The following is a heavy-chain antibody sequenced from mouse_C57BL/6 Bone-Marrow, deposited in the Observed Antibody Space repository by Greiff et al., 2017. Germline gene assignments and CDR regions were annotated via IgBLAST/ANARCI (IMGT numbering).Heavy chain of an antibody. CDR1: GFTFSDYY. D-gene: IGHD2-3*01. J-gene: IGHJ2*01. CDR2: INYDGSST. Sequence: EVMLVESEGGLVQPGSSMKLSCTASGFTFSDYYMAWVRQVPEKGLEWVANINYDGSSTYYLDSLKSRFIISRDNAKNMLYLLMRSLKSEDTATYYCARVYDGYPHFDYWGQGTTLTVSS. CDR3: ARVYDGYPHFDY. V-gene: IGHV5-16*01.